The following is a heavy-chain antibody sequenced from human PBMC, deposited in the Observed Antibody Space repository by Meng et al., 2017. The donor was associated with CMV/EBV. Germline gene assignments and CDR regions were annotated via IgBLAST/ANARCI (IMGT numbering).Heavy chain of an antibody. D-gene: IGHD1-7*01. CDR3: ARTELELYFDY. CDR2: IKQDGSEK. J-gene: IGHJ4*02. Sequence: GEPLKISCAASGFTFSSYWMSWVRQAPGKGLEWVANIKQDGSEKYYVDSVKGRFTISRDNAKNSLYLQMNSLRAEDTAVYYCARTELELYFDYWGQGTLVTVSS. CDR1: GFTFSSYW. V-gene: IGHV3-7*01.